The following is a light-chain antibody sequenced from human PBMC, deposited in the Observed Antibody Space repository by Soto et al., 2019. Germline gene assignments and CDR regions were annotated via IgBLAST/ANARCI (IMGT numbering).Light chain of an antibody. Sequence: EIVLTQSPATLSLSPGERATLSCRASQSVSSYLAWYQQKPGQAPRLLIYDASNRATGIPAMFSGSGSGTDFTLTISSLEPEDFAFYFCQQRSNWPLTFGGGTKVEIK. CDR2: DAS. V-gene: IGKV3-11*01. CDR1: QSVSSY. J-gene: IGKJ4*01. CDR3: QQRSNWPLT.